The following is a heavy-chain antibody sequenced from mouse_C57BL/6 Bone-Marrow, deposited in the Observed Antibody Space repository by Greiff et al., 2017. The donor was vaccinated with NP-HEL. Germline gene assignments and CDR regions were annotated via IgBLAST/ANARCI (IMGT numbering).Heavy chain of an antibody. J-gene: IGHJ4*01. D-gene: IGHD2-3*01. CDR3: ERGGEYDGYYVAMDY. V-gene: IGHV5-4*03. Sequence: EVNVVESGGGLVKPGGSLKLSCAASGFTFSSYAMSWVRQTPEKRLEWVATISDGGSYTYYPDNVKGRFTISRDNAKNNLYLQMGHLKSEETAVYDCERGGEYDGYYVAMDYWGQGTSVTVSS. CDR2: ISDGGSYT. CDR1: GFTFSSYA.